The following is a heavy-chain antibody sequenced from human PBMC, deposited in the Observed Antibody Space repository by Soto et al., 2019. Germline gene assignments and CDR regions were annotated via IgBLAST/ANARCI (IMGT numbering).Heavy chain of an antibody. CDR3: AKGMVRGVTIYYYYGMDV. Sequence: PGGSLRLSCAASGFTFSSHGMHWVRQAPGKGLEWVAVISYDGSNKYYADSVKGRFTISRDNSKNTLYLQMNSLRAEDTAVYYCAKGMVRGVTIYYYYGMDVWGQGTTVTVSS. J-gene: IGHJ6*02. D-gene: IGHD3-10*01. CDR2: ISYDGSNK. V-gene: IGHV3-30*18. CDR1: GFTFSSHG.